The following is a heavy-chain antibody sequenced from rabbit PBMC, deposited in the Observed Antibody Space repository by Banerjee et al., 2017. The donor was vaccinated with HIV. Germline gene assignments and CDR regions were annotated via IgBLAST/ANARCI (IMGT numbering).Heavy chain of an antibody. Sequence: QLKESGGGLVTPGGNLTLTCTASGFDISSYHMTWVRQAPGKGLEWIGIIYAGKGTTDYASWVNGRFTISSDNAQNTVDLQMNSLTAADTATYFCARGSYYSSGWGVPHLDLWGPGTLVTVS. J-gene: IGHJ6*01. CDR2: IYAGKGTT. V-gene: IGHV1S7*01. D-gene: IGHD4-1*01. CDR1: GFDISSYH. CDR3: ARGSYYSSGWGVPHLDL.